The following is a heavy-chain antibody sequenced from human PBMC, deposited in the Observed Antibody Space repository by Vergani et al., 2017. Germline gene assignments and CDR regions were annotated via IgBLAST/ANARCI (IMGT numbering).Heavy chain of an antibody. J-gene: IGHJ4*02. D-gene: IGHD5-18*01. CDR3: AREGWIQLWSYFDY. V-gene: IGHV3-30-3*01. Sequence: QVQLVESGGGVVQPGRSLRLSCAASGFTFSSYAMHWVRQAPGKGLEWVAVISYDGSNKYYADSVKGRFTISRDNSKNTLYLQMNSLRAEDTAVYYCAREGWIQLWSYFDYWGQGTLVTVSS. CDR2: ISYDGSNK. CDR1: GFTFSSYA.